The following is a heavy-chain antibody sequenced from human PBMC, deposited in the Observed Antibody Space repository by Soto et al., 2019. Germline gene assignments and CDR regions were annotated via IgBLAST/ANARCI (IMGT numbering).Heavy chain of an antibody. J-gene: IGHJ6*02. CDR2: IYYSGST. Sequence: SETLSLTCTVSGGSISSYYWSWIRQPPWKGLEWIGYIYYSGSTNYNPSLKSRVTISVDTSKNQFSLKLSSVTAADTAVYYCARGRGSGSSFYYYGMDVWGQGTTVTVSS. CDR1: GGSISSYY. V-gene: IGHV4-59*01. CDR3: ARGRGSGSSFYYYGMDV. D-gene: IGHD3-10*01.